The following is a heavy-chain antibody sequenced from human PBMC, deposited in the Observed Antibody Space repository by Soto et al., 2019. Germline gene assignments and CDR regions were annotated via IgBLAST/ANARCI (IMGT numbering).Heavy chain of an antibody. Sequence: PSETLSLTCAVSGYSISSGLYWGWIRQPPGKGLEWIEIMFHSGSTYYNPSLQSRVTISVDTSKNQVSLKLTSVTVADTAVYFCANQRSREGYNFIEYWGQG. V-gene: IGHV4-38-2*01. CDR2: MFHSGST. J-gene: IGHJ4*02. CDR1: GYSISSGLY. CDR3: ANQRSREGYNFIEY. D-gene: IGHD5-12*01.